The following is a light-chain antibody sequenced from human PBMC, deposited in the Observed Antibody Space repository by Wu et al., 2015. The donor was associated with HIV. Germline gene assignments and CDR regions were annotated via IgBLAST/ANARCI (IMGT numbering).Light chain of an antibody. CDR1: QSISSNY. J-gene: IGKJ4*01. Sequence: SCRASQSISSNYLASVPTRNLGPGSHGSSISVASSRATGIPDRFSGSVSGTDFTLTISRLEPEDFALYYCQQYGSSPPTFGGGTKVEIK. V-gene: IGKV3-20*01. CDR2: VAS. CDR3: QQYGSSPPT.